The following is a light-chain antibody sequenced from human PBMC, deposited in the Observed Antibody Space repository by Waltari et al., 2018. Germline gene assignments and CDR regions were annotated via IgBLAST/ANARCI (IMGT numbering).Light chain of an antibody. CDR2: GAS. J-gene: IGKJ2*01. CDR3: QQYNNWPPYT. V-gene: IGKV3-15*01. CDR1: QSVSSN. Sequence: EIVMTQSPATLSVSPVERATLSCRASQSVSSNLAWYKQQPGQAPRRPIYGASTSASGIPARFSGSGSVTEFTLTISSLQSEDFAVYYCQQYNNWPPYTFGQGTKLEIK.